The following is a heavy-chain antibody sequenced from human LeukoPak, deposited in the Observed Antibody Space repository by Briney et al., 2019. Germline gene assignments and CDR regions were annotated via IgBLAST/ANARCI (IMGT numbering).Heavy chain of an antibody. CDR3: AGNVRRIAPVY. J-gene: IGHJ4*02. Sequence: SETLSLTCAVYGGSFSGYYWSWIRQPPGKGLEWIGEINHSGSTNYNPSLKSRVTISVDTSKNQFSLKLKSVTSADTAVYYCAGNVRRIAPVYWGRGTLVTVSS. D-gene: IGHD2-21*01. CDR1: GGSFSGYY. CDR2: INHSGST. V-gene: IGHV4-34*01.